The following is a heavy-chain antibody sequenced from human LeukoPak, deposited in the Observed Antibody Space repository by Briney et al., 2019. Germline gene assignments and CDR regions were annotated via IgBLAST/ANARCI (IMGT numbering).Heavy chain of an antibody. D-gene: IGHD6-19*01. CDR1: GFTFSSYG. Sequence: PGRSLRLSCTASGFTFSSYGMHWVRQAPGKGLEWAAVISYDGSIKYYVDSVKGRFTISRDNSKNTLYLQMNSLRAEDTAVYYCAKDRAPSGPIKVAGNFDSWGQGTLVTVSS. CDR3: AKDRAPSGPIKVAGNFDS. J-gene: IGHJ4*02. CDR2: ISYDGSIK. V-gene: IGHV3-30*18.